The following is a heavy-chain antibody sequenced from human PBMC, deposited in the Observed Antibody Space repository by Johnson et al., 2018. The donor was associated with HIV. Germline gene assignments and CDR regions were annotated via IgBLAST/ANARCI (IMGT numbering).Heavy chain of an antibody. CDR3: ERVSVWIAGVDDAFDS. Sequence: VQLVESGGGLVQPGGSLRLSCAASGFTFSSYWMSWVRQAPGKGLEWVANIKQDGSEKYYVDSVKGIFTISRDNAKKSLYLQMNSLSAEDTAVYYCERVSVWIAGVDDAFDSWGQGTRVTVAS. CDR1: GFTFSSYW. V-gene: IGHV3-7*01. CDR2: IKQDGSEK. D-gene: IGHD6-13*01. J-gene: IGHJ3*02.